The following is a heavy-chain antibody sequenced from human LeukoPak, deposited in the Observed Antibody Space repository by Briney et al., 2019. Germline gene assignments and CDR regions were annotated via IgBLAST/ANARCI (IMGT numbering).Heavy chain of an antibody. CDR3: VSFYETY. CDR1: GFTFGSYG. J-gene: IGHJ4*02. Sequence: GGSLRLSCAASGFTFGSYGMHWVRQAPGKGLEWVAVISYDGSNKYYADSVKGRFTISKDNAKNTVYLQMNSLRAEDTAVYYCVSFYETYWGRGTLVTVSS. V-gene: IGHV3-30*03. CDR2: ISYDGSNK. D-gene: IGHD2/OR15-2a*01.